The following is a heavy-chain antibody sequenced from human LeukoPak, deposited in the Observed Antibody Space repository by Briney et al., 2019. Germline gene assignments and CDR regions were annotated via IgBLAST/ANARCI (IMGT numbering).Heavy chain of an antibody. V-gene: IGHV3-53*01. CDR1: GFNVSNNY. Sequence: PGGSLRLSCAASGFNVSNNYISWVRQAPGKGLEWVSVIYSGGSTKYADSVKARFTISRDISKNTVYLQINSLRVDATAVYYCARATLDNWGQGTQVTVSS. CDR2: IYSGGST. CDR3: ARATLDN. J-gene: IGHJ4*02.